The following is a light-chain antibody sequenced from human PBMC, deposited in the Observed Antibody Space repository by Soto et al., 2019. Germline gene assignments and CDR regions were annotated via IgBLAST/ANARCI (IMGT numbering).Light chain of an antibody. V-gene: IGLV2-8*01. CDR3: GSYAGSNNFV. J-gene: IGLJ1*01. Sequence: QSVPTQPPSASGSPGQSVTISCTGTSSDIGAYIYVSWYQEHPGKAPKLMISEVSRRPSGVPERFSGSKSGNTASLTVSGLQADDEAHYYCGSYAGSNNFVFGTGTKVTVL. CDR1: SSDIGAYIY. CDR2: EVS.